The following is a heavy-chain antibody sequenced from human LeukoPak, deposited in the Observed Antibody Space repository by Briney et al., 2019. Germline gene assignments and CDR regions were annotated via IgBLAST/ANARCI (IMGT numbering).Heavy chain of an antibody. J-gene: IGHJ3*02. Sequence: PGGSLRLSCAASGFTFDDYIMHWVRQAPGRGLEWVSLISWDGGSTYYADSVKGGFTISRDNSKNSLYLQINSRRVEDTALYYCAKARGLIGGAFDIWGQGTMVTVSS. CDR1: GFTFDDYI. CDR3: AKARGLIGGAFDI. CDR2: ISWDGGST. D-gene: IGHD3-22*01. V-gene: IGHV3-43*01.